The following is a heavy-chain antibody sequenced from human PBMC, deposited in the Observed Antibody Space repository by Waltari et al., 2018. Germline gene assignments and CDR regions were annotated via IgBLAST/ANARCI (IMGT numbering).Heavy chain of an antibody. V-gene: IGHV1-69*04. CDR2: IIPILGIA. CDR3: AFPEAGYSSSWAYYYYMDV. D-gene: IGHD6-13*01. CDR1: GGTFSSYA. Sequence: QVQLVQSGAEVKKPGSSVKVSCKASGGTFSSYAISWVRPAPGQGLEWMGGIIPILGIANYAQKFQGRVTITADESTSTAYMELSSLRSEDTAVYYCAFPEAGYSSSWAYYYYMDVWGKGTTVTVSS. J-gene: IGHJ6*03.